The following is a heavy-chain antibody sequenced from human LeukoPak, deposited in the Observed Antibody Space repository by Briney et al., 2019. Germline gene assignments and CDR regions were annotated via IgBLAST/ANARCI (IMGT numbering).Heavy chain of an antibody. CDR3: ARAGRTTRAFDI. CDR2: IYYSGST. V-gene: IGHV4-59*12. J-gene: IGHJ3*02. CDR1: GGSISSFY. D-gene: IGHD1-14*01. Sequence: SETLSLTCTVSGGSISSFYWSWIRQPPGKGLEWIGYIYYSGSTNYNPSLKSRVTISVDKSKNQFSLKLSSVTAADTAVYYCARAGRTTRAFDIWGQGTVVTVSS.